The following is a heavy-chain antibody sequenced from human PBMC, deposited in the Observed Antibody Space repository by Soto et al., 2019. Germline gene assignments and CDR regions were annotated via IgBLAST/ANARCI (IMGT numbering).Heavy chain of an antibody. CDR1: GGSISSSSYY. V-gene: IGHV4-39*01. CDR3: ARHLNWFDP. Sequence: TLSLTCTVSGGSISSSSYYWGWIRQPPGKGLEWIGSIYYSGSTYYNPSLKSRVTISVDTSKNQFSLKLSSVTAADTAVYYCARHLNWFDPWGQGTLVTVSS. CDR2: IYYSGST. J-gene: IGHJ5*02.